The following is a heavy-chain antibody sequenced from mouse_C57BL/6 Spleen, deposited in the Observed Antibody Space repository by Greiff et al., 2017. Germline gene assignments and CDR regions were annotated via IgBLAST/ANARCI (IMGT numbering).Heavy chain of an antibody. CDR3: ARRELGRHYAMDY. V-gene: IGHV1-52*01. Sequence: VQLQQPGAELVRPGSSVKLSCKASGYTFTSYWMHWVKQRPIQGLEWIGNIDPSDSETHYNQKFKDKATLTVDKSSSTAYMQFSSLTSEDSAIYYCARRELGRHYAMDYWGQGTSVTVSS. CDR2: IDPSDSET. J-gene: IGHJ4*01. D-gene: IGHD4-1*01. CDR1: GYTFTSYW.